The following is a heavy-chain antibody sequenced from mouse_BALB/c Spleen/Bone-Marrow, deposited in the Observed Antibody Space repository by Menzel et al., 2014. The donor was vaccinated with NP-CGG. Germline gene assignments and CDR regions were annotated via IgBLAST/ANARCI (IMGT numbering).Heavy chain of an antibody. CDR2: INPITGYT. Sequence: LQESGTELAKPGASVKMSCKASGYTFTSYWIHWIKPRPGQGLEWIGYINPITGYTEYNQKFKDKATLTADKSSRTAEIQRSSWTAEDSAVYDCARNYDYDGGYCAMDYWGQGTSVTVSS. CDR1: GYTFTSYW. J-gene: IGHJ4*01. D-gene: IGHD2-4*01. CDR3: ARNYDYDGGYCAMDY. V-gene: IGHV1-7*01.